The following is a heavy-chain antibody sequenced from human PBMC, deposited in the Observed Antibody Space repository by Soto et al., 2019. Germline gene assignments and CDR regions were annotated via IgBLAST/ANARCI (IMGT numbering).Heavy chain of an antibody. V-gene: IGHV4-30-2*01. CDR2: IYHSGST. CDR3: AGVGRALDY. J-gene: IGHJ4*02. CDR1: GGSIRSGDAS. Sequence: QVQLQESGSELVRPSQTLSLTCAVSGGSIRSGDASWSWIRQPPGKGLEWIGHIYHSGSTDYNPSLKSRVTISVDNSKNQFSLRLNSVTAADTAVYFCAGVGRALDYWGQGTLVTVSS.